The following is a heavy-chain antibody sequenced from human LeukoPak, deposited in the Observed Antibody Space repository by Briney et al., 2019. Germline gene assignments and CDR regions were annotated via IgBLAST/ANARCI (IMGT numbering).Heavy chain of an antibody. J-gene: IGHJ4*02. Sequence: GGSLRLSCAASGFTFSSYGMHWVRQAPGKGLEWVAVMWYDGSNKYYADSVKGRFTISRDNSKNTLYLQMNGLRAEDTAVYYCAKGELRYSSSWYVYWGQGTLVTVSS. CDR2: MWYDGSNK. CDR3: AKGELRYSSSWYVY. D-gene: IGHD6-13*01. V-gene: IGHV3-33*06. CDR1: GFTFSSYG.